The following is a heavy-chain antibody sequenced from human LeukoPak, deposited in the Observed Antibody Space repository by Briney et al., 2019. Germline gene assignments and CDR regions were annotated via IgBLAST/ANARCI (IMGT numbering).Heavy chain of an antibody. CDR3: ARMGRLEPYFDY. V-gene: IGHV3-11*04. J-gene: IGHJ4*02. Sequence: GGSLRRSCSASGFTFSDYYMSWIRQAPGKGLEWVSYISSSGSTIYYADSVKGRFTISRDNAKNSLYLQMNSLRAEDTAVYYCARMGRLEPYFDYWGQGTLVTVSS. CDR1: GFTFSDYY. CDR2: ISSSGSTI. D-gene: IGHD1-1*01.